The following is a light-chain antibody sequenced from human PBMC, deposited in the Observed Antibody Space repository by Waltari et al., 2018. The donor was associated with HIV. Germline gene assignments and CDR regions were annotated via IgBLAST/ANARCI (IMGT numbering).Light chain of an antibody. J-gene: IGKJ4*01. V-gene: IGKV3-11*01. Sequence: EIVLTQSPATLSLSQGERATLSRRASQSVFTYLAWYQQNPGQAPRLLIYDASNRSSGIPARFSASGSRTDCTLTISSLEREDFAVYFCQQRTKWPTFGGGTKVEIK. CDR3: QQRTKWPT. CDR2: DAS. CDR1: QSVFTY.